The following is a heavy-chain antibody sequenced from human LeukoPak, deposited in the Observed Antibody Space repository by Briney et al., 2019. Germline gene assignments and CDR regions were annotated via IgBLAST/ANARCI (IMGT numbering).Heavy chain of an antibody. J-gene: IGHJ4*02. V-gene: IGHV1-2*02. D-gene: IGHD6-19*01. CDR2: ISPNSGGT. CDR3: ARARYSSGWYPFDY. CDR1: GYTFTGLY. Sequence: ASVKVSCKASGYTFTGLYMHWVRQATGQGLEWMGWISPNSGGTNYAQKFQGRVTMTRDTSISIAYMDLSRLTSDDTAVYYCARARYSSGWYPFDYWGQGTLVTVSS.